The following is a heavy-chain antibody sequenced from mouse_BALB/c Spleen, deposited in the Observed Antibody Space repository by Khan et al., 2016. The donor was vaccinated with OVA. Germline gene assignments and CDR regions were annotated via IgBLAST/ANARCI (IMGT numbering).Heavy chain of an antibody. D-gene: IGHD2-3*01. J-gene: IGHJ4*01. V-gene: IGHV3-2*02. CDR2: ISYSGST. Sequence: VQLQESGPGLVKPSQSLSLTCTVTGYSITSDYAWNWIRQFPGNQLEWMVYISYSGSTSYNPSLNSRISITRDTSTNQFFLQLNSVTTEDTATYYCARRGDGYYGAMDYWGQGTSVTVSS. CDR1: GYSITSDYA. CDR3: ARRGDGYYGAMDY.